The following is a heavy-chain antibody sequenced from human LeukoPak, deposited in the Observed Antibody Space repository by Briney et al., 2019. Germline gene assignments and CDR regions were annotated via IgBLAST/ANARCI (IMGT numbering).Heavy chain of an antibody. CDR3: ARAMTTVTTFHDY. V-gene: IGHV1-2*02. Sequence: ASVKVSCKASGYTFTSYYMHWVRQAPGQGLEWMGWINPNSGGTNYAQKFQGRVTMTRDTSISTAYMELSRLRSDDTAVYYCARAMTTVTTFHDYWGPGTLVTVSS. D-gene: IGHD4-17*01. CDR2: INPNSGGT. CDR1: GYTFTSYY. J-gene: IGHJ4*02.